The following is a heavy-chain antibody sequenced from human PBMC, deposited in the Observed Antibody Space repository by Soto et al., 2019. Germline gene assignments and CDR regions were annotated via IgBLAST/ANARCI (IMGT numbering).Heavy chain of an antibody. CDR2: IHHSGST. Sequence: PSETLSLTCAVSGYPISSVYYWGWIRQPPGKGLEWIGIIHHSGSTYYNPSLRSRITISIDTSKNQFSLKMPSVTAADTAVYYCARSSGYVPGGYWGQGILVTVSS. J-gene: IGHJ4*02. D-gene: IGHD5-12*01. CDR1: GYPISSVYY. V-gene: IGHV4-38-2*01. CDR3: ARSSGYVPGGY.